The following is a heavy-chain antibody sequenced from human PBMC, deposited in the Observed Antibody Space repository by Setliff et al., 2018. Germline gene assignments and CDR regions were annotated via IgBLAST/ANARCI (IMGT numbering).Heavy chain of an antibody. CDR3: ASPVDEYSSSWIFDY. Sequence: PSETLSLTCAVSGYSISSGYFWAWIRQPPGKGLEWIGSIYHSGRTYYNPSLKSRVTMSVDTSKNQFSLRLSSVTAADTAVYYCASPVDEYSSSWIFDYRGQGTLVTVSS. V-gene: IGHV4-38-2*01. J-gene: IGHJ4*02. CDR2: IYHSGRT. CDR1: GYSISSGYF. D-gene: IGHD6-13*01.